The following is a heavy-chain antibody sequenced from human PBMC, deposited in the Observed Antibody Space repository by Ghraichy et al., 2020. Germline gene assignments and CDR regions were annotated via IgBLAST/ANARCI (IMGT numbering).Heavy chain of an antibody. CDR2: IYYSGST. Sequence: SETLSLTCTVSGGSISSGGYYWSWIRQHPGKGLEWIGYIYYSGSTYYNPSLKSRVTISVDTSKNQFSLKLSSVTAADTAVYYCARGAPITGTTGSFDYWGQGTLVTVSS. V-gene: IGHV4-31*03. CDR1: GGSISSGGYY. J-gene: IGHJ4*02. D-gene: IGHD1-7*01. CDR3: ARGAPITGTTGSFDY.